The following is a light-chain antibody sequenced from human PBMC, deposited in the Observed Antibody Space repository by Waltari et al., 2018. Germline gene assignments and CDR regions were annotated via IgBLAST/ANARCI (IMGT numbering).Light chain of an antibody. CDR2: AAS. CDR3: QQGASFPPT. Sequence: DIQLTQSPSSAFAYVGDRVTLVSRASQVISNWLAWYQQKPGKAPKLLIYAASVLQTGVPSRFSGSGSGTDFTLTITNLQPEDFATYFCQQGASFPPTFGQGTKVEVK. J-gene: IGKJ1*01. V-gene: IGKV1-12*01. CDR1: QVISNW.